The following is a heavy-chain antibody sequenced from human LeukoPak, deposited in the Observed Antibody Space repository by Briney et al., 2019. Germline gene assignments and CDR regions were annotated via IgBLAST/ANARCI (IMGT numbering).Heavy chain of an antibody. V-gene: IGHV5-51*01. Sequence: GESLKISCQASGYSFNTYWIGWVRQMPGKGLEWMGIINPGDSDPRYSPSFQGRATISADRSISTAYLQGSSLKASDTAMYYCARHGVGSSWFGFDFWGQGTLVTVSS. CDR1: GYSFNTYW. J-gene: IGHJ4*02. CDR3: ARHGVGSSWFGFDF. D-gene: IGHD6-13*01. CDR2: INPGDSDP.